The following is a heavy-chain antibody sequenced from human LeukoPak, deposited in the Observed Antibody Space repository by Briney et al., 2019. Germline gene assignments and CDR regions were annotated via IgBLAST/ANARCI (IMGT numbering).Heavy chain of an antibody. CDR3: ARDSSSLAFDI. D-gene: IGHD6-13*01. CDR2: IYTSGST. V-gene: IGHV4-61*02. Sequence: SETLSLTRTVSGGSISSGSYYGSWIRQPAGTGREWIARIYTSGSTNYHPSLKSRVTISVDTSKNQFSLKLSSVTAADTAVYYCARDSSSLAFDIWGQGTMVTVSS. J-gene: IGHJ3*02. CDR1: GGSISSGSYY.